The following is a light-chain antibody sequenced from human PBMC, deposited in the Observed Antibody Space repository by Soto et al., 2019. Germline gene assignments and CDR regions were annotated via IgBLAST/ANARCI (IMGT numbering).Light chain of an antibody. CDR3: QQYDSYPWT. Sequence: AIRMTQSPSSFSASTGVRVTITCRASQGISSYLPWYQQNPGKAPNLPIYAPSTLQSGVPSRFSGSGTGTDFPLTNSCRQSEDFATYYLQQYDSYPWTFGQGTKVEIK. CDR2: APS. V-gene: IGKV1-8*01. J-gene: IGKJ1*01. CDR1: QGISSY.